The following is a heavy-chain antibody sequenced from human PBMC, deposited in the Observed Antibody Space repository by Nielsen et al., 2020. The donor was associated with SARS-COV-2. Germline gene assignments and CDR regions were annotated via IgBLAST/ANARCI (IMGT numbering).Heavy chain of an antibody. Sequence: WVRQAPGQGLEWMGIINPSGGSTSYAQKFQGRVTMTRDTSTSTVYMELSSLRSEDTVVYYCAREYYDSSDGPFDYWGQGTLVTVSS. CDR2: INPSGGST. J-gene: IGHJ4*02. D-gene: IGHD3-22*01. CDR3: AREYYDSSDGPFDY. V-gene: IGHV1-46*01.